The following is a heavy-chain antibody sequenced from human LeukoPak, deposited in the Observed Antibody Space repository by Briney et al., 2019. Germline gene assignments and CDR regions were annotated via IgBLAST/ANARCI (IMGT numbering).Heavy chain of an antibody. Sequence: ASVKVSCKASGGTFSSYAISWVRQAPGQGLEWMGWINPNSGGTNYAQKFQGRVTMTRDTSISTAYMELSRLRSDDTAVYYCARDHVTTGWFDPWGQGTLVTVSS. J-gene: IGHJ5*02. CDR3: ARDHVTTGWFDP. CDR2: INPNSGGT. V-gene: IGHV1-2*02. D-gene: IGHD4-11*01. CDR1: GGTFSSYA.